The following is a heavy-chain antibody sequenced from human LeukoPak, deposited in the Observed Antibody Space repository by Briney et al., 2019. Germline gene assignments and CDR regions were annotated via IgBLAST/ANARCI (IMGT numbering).Heavy chain of an antibody. CDR3: ARRAASTGTMFDY. V-gene: IGHV5-51*01. Sequence: ESLKISCKGSGYSFTTYWIAWVRQMPGKGLEWMGIIYPGDSDTTYSPSFQGQVTISADKSISTAYLQWSSLKASDTAMYYCARRAASTGTMFDYWGQGILVTVSS. D-gene: IGHD1-1*01. CDR2: IYPGDSDT. CDR1: GYSFTTYW. J-gene: IGHJ4*02.